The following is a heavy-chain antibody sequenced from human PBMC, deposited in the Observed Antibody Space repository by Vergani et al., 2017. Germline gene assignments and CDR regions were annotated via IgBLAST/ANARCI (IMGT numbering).Heavy chain of an antibody. V-gene: IGHV1-2*02. Sequence: QVQLVQSGAEVKKPGASVKVSCKASGYTLTGYYMHWVRQAPGQGLEWMGWINPNSGGTNYAQKFQGRFTMTRDTSISTAYMELSRLRSDDTAVYYCARGYYDFWSGYMNNNDFDYWGQGTLVTVSS. CDR1: GYTLTGYY. J-gene: IGHJ4*02. CDR3: ARGYYDFWSGYMNNNDFDY. D-gene: IGHD3-3*01. CDR2: INPNSGGT.